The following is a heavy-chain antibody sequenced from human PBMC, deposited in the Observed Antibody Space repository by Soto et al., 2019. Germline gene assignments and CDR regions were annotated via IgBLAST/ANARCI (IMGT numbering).Heavy chain of an antibody. CDR2: ISGSGDST. D-gene: IGHD6-19*01. CDR3: AKREEWGSGRYYYYYYMDV. V-gene: IGHV3-23*01. J-gene: IGHJ6*03. Sequence: GSLRLSCAASGFTFSTYAMNWVRQAPGKGLEWVSAISGSGDSTYYADSVKGRFTISRDNSKNTLYLQMNSLRAEDTAVYYCAKREEWGSGRYYYYYYMDVWGKGTTVTVSS. CDR1: GFTFSTYA.